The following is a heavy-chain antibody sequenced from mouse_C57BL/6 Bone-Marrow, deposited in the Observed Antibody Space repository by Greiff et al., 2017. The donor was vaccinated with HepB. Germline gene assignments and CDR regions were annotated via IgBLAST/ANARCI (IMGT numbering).Heavy chain of an antibody. CDR1: GFSLTSYG. Sequence: QVQLKESGPGLVQPSQSLSITCTVSGFSLTSYGVHWVRQSPGKGLEWLGVIWSGGSTDYNAAFISRLSISKDNSKSQVFFKMNSLKADDTAIYYCARMPVWSYAMDYWGQGTSVTVSS. J-gene: IGHJ4*01. D-gene: IGHD2-10*02. CDR3: ARMPVWSYAMDY. CDR2: IWSGGST. V-gene: IGHV2-2*01.